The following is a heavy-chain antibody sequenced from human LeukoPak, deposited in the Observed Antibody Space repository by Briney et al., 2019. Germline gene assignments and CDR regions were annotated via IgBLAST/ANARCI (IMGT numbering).Heavy chain of an antibody. CDR3: ARDQDYGGNSEDPFDY. D-gene: IGHD4-23*01. Sequence: PSGTLSLTCAVSGGSISSSDWWSWVRQPPGKGPEWIGEIYHSGSTNYNPSLKSRVTISVDTSKNQFSLKLSSVTAADTAVYYCARDQDYGGNSEDPFDYWGQGTLVTVSS. J-gene: IGHJ4*02. CDR1: GGSISSSDW. CDR2: IYHSGST. V-gene: IGHV4-4*02.